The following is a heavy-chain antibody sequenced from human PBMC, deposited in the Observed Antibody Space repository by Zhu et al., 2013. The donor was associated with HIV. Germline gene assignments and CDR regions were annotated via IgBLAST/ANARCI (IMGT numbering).Heavy chain of an antibody. CDR1: GGSISSYY. V-gene: IGHV4-59*08. D-gene: IGHD6-6*01. CDR3: ARAQPQLKYSRNFDY. J-gene: IGHJ4*02. Sequence: QVQLQESGPGLVKPSETLSLTCTVSGGSISSYYWSWIRQPPGKGLEWIGYIYYSGSTNYNPSLKSRVTISVDTSKNQFSLKLSSVTAADTAVYYCARAQPQLKYSRNFDYWGQGTLVTVSS. CDR2: IYYSGST.